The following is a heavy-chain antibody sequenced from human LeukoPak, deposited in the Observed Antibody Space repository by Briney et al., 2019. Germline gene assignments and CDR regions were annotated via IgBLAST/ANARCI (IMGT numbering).Heavy chain of an antibody. CDR3: ARESVGYSSSWYGPGGSL. D-gene: IGHD6-13*01. V-gene: IGHV1-8*03. J-gene: IGHJ4*02. Sequence: ASVKVSCRASGYTFTSYDINWVRQATGQGLEWMGWMNPNSGNTGYAQKFQGRVTITRNTSISTAYMELSSLRSEDTAVYYCARESVGYSSSWYGPGGSLWGQGTLVTVSS. CDR1: GYTFTSYD. CDR2: MNPNSGNT.